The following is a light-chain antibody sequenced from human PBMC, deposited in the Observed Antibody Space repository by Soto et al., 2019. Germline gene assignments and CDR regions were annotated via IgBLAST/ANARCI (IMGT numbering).Light chain of an antibody. V-gene: IGLV2-8*01. Sequence: QSVLTQPPSASGSPGQSVTIPCTGTSSDVGSYNYVSWYQHHPGKVPKLIIYEVSKRPSGVPDRFPGSKSGNTASLTVSGLQAEDEADYYCSSYAGSNNLVFGGGTKVTVL. CDR2: EVS. CDR1: SSDVGSYNY. CDR3: SSYAGSNNLV. J-gene: IGLJ2*01.